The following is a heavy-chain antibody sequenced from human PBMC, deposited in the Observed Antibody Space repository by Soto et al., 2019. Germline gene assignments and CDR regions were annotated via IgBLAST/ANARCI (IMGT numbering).Heavy chain of an antibody. D-gene: IGHD1-7*01. Sequence: SETLSLTCTVSGGSISSNYWTWIRQPPGKGLEWIGYVYNSGSTNYNPSLKSRVTISVDTSKNQFSLKLSSVTAADTAVYYCARVRNWNYADYYYYGMDVWGQGTTVTVSS. V-gene: IGHV4-59*12. J-gene: IGHJ6*01. CDR1: GGSISSNY. CDR3: ARVRNWNYADYYYYGMDV. CDR2: VYNSGST.